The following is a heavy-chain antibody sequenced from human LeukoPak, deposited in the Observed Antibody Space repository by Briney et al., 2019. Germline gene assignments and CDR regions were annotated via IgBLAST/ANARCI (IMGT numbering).Heavy chain of an antibody. CDR1: GFTFSDAW. CDR2: IKQDGSEK. D-gene: IGHD3-16*01. CDR3: ARARQGEYSKSYYFDY. Sequence: PGGSLRLTCAASGFTFSDAWMSWVRQAPGKGLEWVANIKQDGSEKYYVDSVKGRFTISRDNAKNSLYLQMNSLRAEDTAVYYCARARQGEYSKSYYFDYWGQGTLVTVSS. J-gene: IGHJ4*02. V-gene: IGHV3-7*01.